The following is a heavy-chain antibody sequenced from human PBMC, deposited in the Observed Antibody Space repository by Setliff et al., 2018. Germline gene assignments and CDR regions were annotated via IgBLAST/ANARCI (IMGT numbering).Heavy chain of an antibody. V-gene: IGHV1-69*05. CDR3: ARGPPDFVVVPAAAKFDY. CDR2: IIPIFGSA. Sequence: SVKVSCKASGGTFNSYAISWVRQAPGQGLEWMGGIIPIFGSANYARKFQGRVTMTRDTSTSTVYMELSSLRSEDTAVYYCARGPPDFVVVPAAAKFDYWGPGTLVTVSS. D-gene: IGHD2-2*01. J-gene: IGHJ4*02. CDR1: GGTFNSYA.